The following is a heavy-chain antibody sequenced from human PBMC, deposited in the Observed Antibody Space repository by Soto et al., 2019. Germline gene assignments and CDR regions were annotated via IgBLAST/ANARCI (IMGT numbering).Heavy chain of an antibody. Sequence: EVQLVESGGGLVQPGGSLRLSCAASGFRFSSYSMNWVRQAPGKGPEWVSYIDHCSRSVRYVDSVEGRFTISRDNAKASLSLQMNSLRVEDTAMYYCAVGIAVARGYFDLWGRGTLVTVSS. CDR1: GFRFSSYS. CDR2: IDHCSRSV. J-gene: IGHJ2*01. CDR3: AVGIAVARGYFDL. D-gene: IGHD6-19*01. V-gene: IGHV3-48*04.